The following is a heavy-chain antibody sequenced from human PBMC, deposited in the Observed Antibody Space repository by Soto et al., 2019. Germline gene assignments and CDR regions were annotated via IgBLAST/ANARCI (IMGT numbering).Heavy chain of an antibody. CDR2: TYYRSKWYN. J-gene: IGHJ6*02. V-gene: IGHV6-1*01. D-gene: IGHD1-26*01. CDR3: AREGRRTALATYYYYYGMDV. Sequence: TLSLTCAISGDSVSSDSAAWNWIRQSPSRGLEWLGRTYYRSKWYNDYAVSVKSRITINPDTSKNQFSLQLNSVTPEDTAVYYCAREGRRTALATYYYYYGMDVWGQGTTVTVSS. CDR1: GDSVSSDSAA.